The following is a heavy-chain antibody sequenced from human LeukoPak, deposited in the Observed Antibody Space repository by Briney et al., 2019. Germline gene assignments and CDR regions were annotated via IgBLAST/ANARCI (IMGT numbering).Heavy chain of an antibody. Sequence: GGSLRLSCAAPGFTFSSYGMHWVRQAPGKGLEWVAVIWYDGSNKYYADSVKGRFTISRDNSKNTLYLQMNSLRAEDTAVYYCARVVAGLLYGMDVWGQGTTVTVSS. CDR2: IWYDGSNK. D-gene: IGHD6-19*01. CDR3: ARVVAGLLYGMDV. V-gene: IGHV3-33*01. J-gene: IGHJ6*02. CDR1: GFTFSSYG.